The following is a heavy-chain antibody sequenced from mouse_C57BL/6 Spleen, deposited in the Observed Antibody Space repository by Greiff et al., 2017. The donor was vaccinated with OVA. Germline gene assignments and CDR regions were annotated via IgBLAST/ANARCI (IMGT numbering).Heavy chain of an antibody. Sequence: QVQLQQSGAELVKPGASVKISCKASGYAFSSYWMNWVKQRPGKGLEWIGQIYPGDGDTNYNGKFKGKATLTADKSSSTAYMQLSSLTSEDSAVYFCARSYYDSYWYFDVWGTGTTVTVSS. J-gene: IGHJ1*03. D-gene: IGHD2-4*01. CDR2: IYPGDGDT. CDR1: GYAFSSYW. V-gene: IGHV1-80*01. CDR3: ARSYYDSYWYFDV.